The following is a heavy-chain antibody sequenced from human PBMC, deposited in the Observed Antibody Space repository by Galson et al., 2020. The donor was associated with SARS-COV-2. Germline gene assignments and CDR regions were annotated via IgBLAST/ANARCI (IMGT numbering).Heavy chain of an antibody. Sequence: GRSLRLSCAASGFHFRTHAMHWVRRAPGKGLEYLSPISHNAGSTHYAASVKGRFRISRDNSKDTMFLQMDSLRPDDTAIYFCARDGSTSGDDWDVCDLWGPGTMVTVST. D-gene: IGHD6-19*01. CDR1: GFHFRTHA. V-gene: IGHV3-64*02. CDR2: ISHNAGST. CDR3: ARDGSTSGDDWDVCDL. J-gene: IGHJ3*01.